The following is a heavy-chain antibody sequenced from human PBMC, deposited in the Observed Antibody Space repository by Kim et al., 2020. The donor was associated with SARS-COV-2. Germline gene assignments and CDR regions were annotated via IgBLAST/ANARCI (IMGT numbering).Heavy chain of an antibody. D-gene: IGHD6-6*01. CDR3: AKGHYSSTSGALDY. V-gene: IGHV3-30*18. Sequence: GGSLRLSCAVSGFPFDHYGMHWVRQAPGKGLQWVAVIPYDGSKQYYAESVKGRFTISRDNAKNMLYLQMNNLTGEDTAVYYCAKGHYSSTSGALDYWGQGALVIVSS. CDR1: GFPFDHYG. CDR2: IPYDGSKQ. J-gene: IGHJ4*02.